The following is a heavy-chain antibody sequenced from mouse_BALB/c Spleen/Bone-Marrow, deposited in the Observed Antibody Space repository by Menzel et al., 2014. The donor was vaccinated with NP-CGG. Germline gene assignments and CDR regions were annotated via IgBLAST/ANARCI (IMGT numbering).Heavy chain of an antibody. J-gene: IGHJ3*01. CDR1: GFNIKDTY. CDR3: ASYYYGSYGFAY. V-gene: IGHV14-3*02. CDR2: IDPANGNT. Sequence: VTLKESGAELVKPGASVKLSCTASGFNIKDTYMHWVKQRPEQGLEWIGRIDPANGNTKYDPKFQGKATITADTSSNTAYLQLSSLTSEDTAVYYCASYYYGSYGFAYWGQGTLVTVSA. D-gene: IGHD1-1*01.